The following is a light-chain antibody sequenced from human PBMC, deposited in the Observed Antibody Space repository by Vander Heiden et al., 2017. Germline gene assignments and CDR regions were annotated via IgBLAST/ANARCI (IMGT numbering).Light chain of an antibody. CDR2: AAS. CDR3: QQRYSMPYT. V-gene: IGKV1-39*01. CDR1: QTINNY. Sequence: DIQMTQFPSSLSASVGDRVTIACRASQTINNYLNWYQQKPGKAPTLLIYAASSLQSEVPSRFSSSGSWTDFSLTISNLQREDFATYYCQQRYSMPYTFGQGTKLEIK. J-gene: IGKJ2*01.